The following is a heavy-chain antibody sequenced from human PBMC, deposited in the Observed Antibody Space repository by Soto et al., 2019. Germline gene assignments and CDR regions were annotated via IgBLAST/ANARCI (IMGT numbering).Heavy chain of an antibody. CDR2: IYYSGGT. CDR3: ARLVQLLQGRWFDP. V-gene: IGHV4-30-4*01. CDR1: GGSISRGDYY. Sequence: PSETLSLTCTVSGGSISRGDYYWSWIRQPPGKGLEWIGYIYYSGGTYYNPSLKSRVTISVDTSKNQFSLKLSSVTAADTAVYYCARLVQLLQGRWFDPWGQGTLVTVSS. J-gene: IGHJ5*02. D-gene: IGHD2-15*01.